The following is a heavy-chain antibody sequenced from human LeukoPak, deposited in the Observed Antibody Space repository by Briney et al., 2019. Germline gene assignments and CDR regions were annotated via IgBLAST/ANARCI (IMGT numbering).Heavy chain of an antibody. Sequence: PSETLSLTCSVSGGSMSSYYWSWIRQSPGKGLEWIGYIYHSGSTDYNSSLKSRVTISVDTSKNQFSLKLSSVTAADTAVYYCARSPGGWWFDPWGQGTLVTVSS. CDR2: IYHSGST. D-gene: IGHD2-15*01. V-gene: IGHV4-59*12. CDR1: GGSMSSYY. J-gene: IGHJ5*02. CDR3: ARSPGGWWFDP.